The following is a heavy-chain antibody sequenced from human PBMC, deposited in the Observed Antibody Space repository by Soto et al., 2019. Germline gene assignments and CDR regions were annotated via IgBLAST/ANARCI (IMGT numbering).Heavy chain of an antibody. CDR3: AMSKGRGALDV. J-gene: IGHJ3*01. CDR1: GYTFTDY. V-gene: IGHV1-2*02. D-gene: IGHD3-10*01. CDR2: INPNSGGT. Sequence: QVQLVQSGPEVKKPGASVKVSCKASGYTFTDYMYWVRQAPGQGLEWMGWINPNSGGTDYPQKFQDRVTLTTATSISTIYMELNRLISDDTAVYFCAMSKGRGALDVWGQGTMITVSS.